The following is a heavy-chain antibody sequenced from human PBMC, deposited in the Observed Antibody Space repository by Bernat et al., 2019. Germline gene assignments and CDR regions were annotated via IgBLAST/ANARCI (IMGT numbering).Heavy chain of an antibody. CDR2: ISYDGSNK. V-gene: IGHV3-30-3*01. CDR3: ARDPGFLGYGDY. J-gene: IGHJ4*02. Sequence: QVQLVESGGGVVQPGRSLRLSCAASGFTFSSYAMHWVRQAPGKGLEWVAVISYDGSNKYYADSVKGRFTISRDNSKNTLYLQMNSLRAEDTAMYYCARDPGFLGYGDYWGQGTLVTVSS. D-gene: IGHD2-8*01. CDR1: GFTFSSYA.